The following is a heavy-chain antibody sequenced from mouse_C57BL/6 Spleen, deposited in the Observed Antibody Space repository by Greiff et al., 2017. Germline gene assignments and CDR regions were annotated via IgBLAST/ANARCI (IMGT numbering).Heavy chain of an antibody. CDR3: ARDGSSYAAWFAY. D-gene: IGHD1-1*01. CDR1: GFNIKDDY. J-gene: IGHJ3*01. Sequence: VQLKQSGAELVRPGASVKLSCTASGFNIKDDYMHWVKQRPEQGLEWIGWIDPENGDTAYASKFQGKATLTADKSSSTAYMQLSSLTSEDSAVYFCARDGSSYAAWFAYWGQGTLVTVSA. CDR2: IDPENGDT. V-gene: IGHV14-4*01.